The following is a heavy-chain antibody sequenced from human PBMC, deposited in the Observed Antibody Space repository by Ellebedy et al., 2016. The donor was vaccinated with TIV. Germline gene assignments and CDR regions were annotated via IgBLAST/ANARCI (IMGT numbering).Heavy chain of an antibody. Sequence: GESLKISCAASGFTFSSFWMSWVRQAPGKGLEWVANIKPDENEKYYVDSVKGRFTISRDNAKNSLYLQMNSLRVEDTATYYCARGATSFDYWGQGTLVTVSS. CDR2: IKPDENEK. CDR3: ARGATSFDY. J-gene: IGHJ4*02. V-gene: IGHV3-7*01. CDR1: GFTFSSFW.